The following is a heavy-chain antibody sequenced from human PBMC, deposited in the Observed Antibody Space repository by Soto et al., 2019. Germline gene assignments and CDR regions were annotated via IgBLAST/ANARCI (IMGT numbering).Heavy chain of an antibody. J-gene: IGHJ5*02. V-gene: IGHV3-23*01. Sequence: GGSLRLSCAASGFTFSSYAMSWVRQAPGKGLEWVSAISGSGGSTYYADPVKGRFTISRDNSKNTLYLQMNSLRAEDTAVYYCANGIAVAGTTGWFDPWGQGTLVTVSS. CDR2: ISGSGGST. D-gene: IGHD6-19*01. CDR3: ANGIAVAGTTGWFDP. CDR1: GFTFSSYA.